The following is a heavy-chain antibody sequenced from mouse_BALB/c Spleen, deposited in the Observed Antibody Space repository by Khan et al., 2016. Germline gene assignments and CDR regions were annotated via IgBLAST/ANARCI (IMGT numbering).Heavy chain of an antibody. V-gene: IGHV2-6-7*01. CDR1: GFSLTGFS. CDR2: IWGDGST. J-gene: IGHJ3*01. D-gene: IGHD2-4*01. Sequence: VQLKESGPGLVAPSQSLSITCTVSGFSLTGFSVNWVRQPPGKGLEWLGVIWGDGSTDYNSALKSRLSFSNDDSKSPVFLKMNSLQADDTASYFCASYYDYDVGFAYWGQGTLVTVSA. CDR3: ASYYDYDVGFAY.